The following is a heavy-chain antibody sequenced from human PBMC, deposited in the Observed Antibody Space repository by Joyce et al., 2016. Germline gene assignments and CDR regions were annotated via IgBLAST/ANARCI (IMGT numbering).Heavy chain of an antibody. CDR2: IYYSGST. D-gene: IGHD6-13*01. J-gene: IGHJ4*02. V-gene: IGHV4-31*03. CDR1: GDSISSAAYY. CDR3: TRQGRQQFRTFDN. Sequence: QVQLQESGPGLVKPSQTLSLTCTVSGDSISSAAYYWNWIRQHPGKGLEWIGYIYYSGSTYYNPSLKSRMTISVDTSKNQFSLKLSSVTAADTALYYCTRQGRQQFRTFDNWGQGTLVTVSS.